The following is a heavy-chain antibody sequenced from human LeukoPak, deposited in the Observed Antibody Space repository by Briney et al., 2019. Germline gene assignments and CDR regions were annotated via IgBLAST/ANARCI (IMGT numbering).Heavy chain of an antibody. CDR2: INGDGSST. CDR3: ARVGVSWGGFDV. J-gene: IGHJ3*01. V-gene: IGHV3-74*03. D-gene: IGHD7-27*01. Sequence: GGSLTLSCTPSVFTHNRYCMYWVRQAPGEGLVYVARINGDGSSTAYADSVKGRFTISRDNAKNTVFLEMNSLRVEDTAVYYCARVGVSWGGFDVWGPGTMVTVS. CDR1: VFTHNRYC.